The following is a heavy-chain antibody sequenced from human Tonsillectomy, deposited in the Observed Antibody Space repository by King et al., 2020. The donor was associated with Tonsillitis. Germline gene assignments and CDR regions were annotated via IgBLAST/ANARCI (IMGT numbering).Heavy chain of an antibody. CDR1: GYTFTTYW. Sequence: VQLVESGAEVKKPGESLRISCEVSGYTFTTYWIAWVRQRPGKGLESMGLIHPSDYDIRYSLSFQGHVTFSVTTSTNTAYVQWASLEASDTAMYYCARRFCTAETWKKGWGWVDTWGQGTLVTVSS. V-gene: IGHV5-51*03. D-gene: IGHD2-8*02. CDR2: IHPSDYDI. CDR3: ARRFCTAETWKKGWGWVDT. J-gene: IGHJ4*02.